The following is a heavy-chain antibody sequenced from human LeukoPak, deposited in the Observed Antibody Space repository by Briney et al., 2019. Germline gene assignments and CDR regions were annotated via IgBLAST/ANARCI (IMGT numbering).Heavy chain of an antibody. Sequence: PSDTLSLTCTVSGGSISSYYWSWIRRPPGKALEWIAYIYYSGLTNYNPSLKSRVTISVDTSKNQFSLKLSSVTAADTAVYYCARWDSSAWFYDFWGQGTLVTVSS. CDR1: GGSISSYY. V-gene: IGHV4-59*08. J-gene: IGHJ4*02. CDR2: IYYSGLT. D-gene: IGHD6-19*01. CDR3: ARWDSSAWFYDF.